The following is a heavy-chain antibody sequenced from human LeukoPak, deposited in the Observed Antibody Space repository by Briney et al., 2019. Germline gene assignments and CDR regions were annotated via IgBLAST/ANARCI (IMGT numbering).Heavy chain of an antibody. V-gene: IGHV4-59*01. CDR2: IYYSGST. J-gene: IGHJ4*02. CDR3: ASSVSGGELDY. CDR1: GGSISSYY. D-gene: IGHD3-16*01. Sequence: SETLSLTCTVSGGSISSYYWSWIRQPPGKGLERIGYIYYSGSTNYNPSLKSRVTISVDTSKNQFSLKLSSVTAADTAVYYCASSVSGGELDYWGQGTLVTVSS.